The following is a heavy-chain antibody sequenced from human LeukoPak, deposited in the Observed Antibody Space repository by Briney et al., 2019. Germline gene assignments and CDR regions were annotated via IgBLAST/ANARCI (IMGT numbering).Heavy chain of an antibody. CDR2: IYSSGSS. D-gene: IGHD3-10*01. V-gene: IGHV4-61*02. CDR3: ARDTIYDSGSYYKDDAFDI. CDR1: GGSISSSSYY. Sequence: SETLSLTCTVSGGSISSSSYYWGWIRQPAGKGLEWIGRIYSSGSSNYKPSLKSRVTMSVDTSKNQLSLKLSSVTAADTAVYYCARDTIYDSGSYYKDDAFDIWGQGTMVTVSS. J-gene: IGHJ3*02.